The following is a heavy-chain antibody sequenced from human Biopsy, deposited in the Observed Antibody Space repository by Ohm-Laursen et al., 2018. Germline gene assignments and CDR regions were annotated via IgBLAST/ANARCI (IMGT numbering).Heavy chain of an antibody. CDR3: ARRGSGGRSFDY. J-gene: IGHJ4*02. CDR2: ISNSGNT. Sequence: PSQTLSLTWPVSGDSINSSYWSWIRQAPGKGLEWIGFISNSGNTNYNPSLKSRVTISADTSKNQFSLKLGSVTVADTAVFYCARRGSGGRSFDYWGRGSLVTVSS. D-gene: IGHD2-15*01. V-gene: IGHV4-59*08. CDR1: GDSINSSY.